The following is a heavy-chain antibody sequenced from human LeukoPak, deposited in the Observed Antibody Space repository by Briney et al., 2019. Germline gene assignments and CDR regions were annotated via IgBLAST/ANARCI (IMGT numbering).Heavy chain of an antibody. CDR3: ARVTVRGVMIDY. CDR1: GGSISSYY. V-gene: IGHV4-59*01. D-gene: IGHD3-10*01. CDR2: IYYSGST. J-gene: IGHJ4*02. Sequence: SETLSLTCTVSGGSISSYYWSWIRQPPGKGLEWTGYIYYSGSTNYNPSLKSRVTISVDTSKNQFSLKLSSVTAADTAVYYCARVTVRGVMIDYWGQGTLVTVSS.